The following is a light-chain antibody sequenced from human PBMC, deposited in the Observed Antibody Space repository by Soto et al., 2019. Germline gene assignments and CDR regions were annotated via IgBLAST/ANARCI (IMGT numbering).Light chain of an antibody. CDR3: QQRSDWPWT. CDR1: QSVSSY. Sequence: EIVLTQSPATLSLSRMEVAARSVMASQSVSSYLAWYQQKPGQAPRLLMYEASNRATGIPARFSGGGSGTDFTLTISSLEPEDFAVYYCQQRSDWPWTFGQGTKVDIK. J-gene: IGKJ1*01. CDR2: EAS. V-gene: IGKV3-11*01.